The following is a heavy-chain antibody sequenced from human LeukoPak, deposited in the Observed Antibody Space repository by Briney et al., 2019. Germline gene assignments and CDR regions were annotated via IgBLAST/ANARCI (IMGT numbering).Heavy chain of an antibody. D-gene: IGHD6-25*01. Sequence: SVKVSCKASGGTFSSYAISWVRQAPGQGLEWMGGIIPIFGTANYAQKFQGRVTITADKSTSTAYMELSSLRSEDTAVYYCARDQNSSGYYYYMDVWGKGTTVTVSS. V-gene: IGHV1-69*06. CDR2: IIPIFGTA. J-gene: IGHJ6*03. CDR1: GGTFSSYA. CDR3: ARDQNSSGYYYYMDV.